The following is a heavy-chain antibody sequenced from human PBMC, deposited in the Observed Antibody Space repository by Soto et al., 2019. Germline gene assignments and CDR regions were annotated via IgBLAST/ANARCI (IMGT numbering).Heavy chain of an antibody. J-gene: IGHJ4*02. Sequence: QVQLVQSGAEVKKAGASVKVSCKASGYTFTNYGIGWLRRAPGQGLECMGWLDAYNGKTNYAHKPHGRVTMTTDTPTSTAYMELRSLRSDDKAMYYCARASTSGWSRYWGQGTLVTVSS. D-gene: IGHD6-19*01. CDR2: LDAYNGKT. CDR3: ARASTSGWSRY. CDR1: GYTFTNYG. V-gene: IGHV1-18*01.